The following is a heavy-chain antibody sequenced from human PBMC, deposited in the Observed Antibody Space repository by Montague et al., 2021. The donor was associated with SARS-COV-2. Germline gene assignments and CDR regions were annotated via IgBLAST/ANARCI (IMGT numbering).Heavy chain of an antibody. CDR2: IYTVGST. D-gene: IGHD1-14*01. Sequence: SETLSLTCTVSGASVGSSDWGWIRQPAGKGLEWIGCIYTVGSTDYNPSLKSRATISRDTSKNQFSLKVSSVTAADTAVYYCARETMTADAFDVWGQGTMVTVSS. CDR1: GASVGSSD. J-gene: IGHJ3*01. V-gene: IGHV4-4*07. CDR3: ARETMTADAFDV.